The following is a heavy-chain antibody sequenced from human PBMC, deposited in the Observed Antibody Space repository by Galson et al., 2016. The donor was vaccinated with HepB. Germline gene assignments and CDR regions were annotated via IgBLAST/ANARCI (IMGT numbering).Heavy chain of an antibody. J-gene: IGHJ4*02. CDR1: GYTFTSYY. CDR2: INPSGGST. D-gene: IGHD6-19*01. CDR3: ARDNTGWYEGDY. Sequence: SVKVSCKASGYTFTSYYVHWVRRAPGQGLEWMGMINPSGGSTTYAQKFQDRVTSTRDTSTSTVYMQLSSLKSEDTAMYYCARDNTGWYEGDYLGQGTLVTV. V-gene: IGHV1-46*01.